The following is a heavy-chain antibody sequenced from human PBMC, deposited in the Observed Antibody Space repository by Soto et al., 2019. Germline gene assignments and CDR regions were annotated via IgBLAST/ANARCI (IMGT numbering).Heavy chain of an antibody. CDR1: GFTFSSYS. J-gene: IGHJ2*01. V-gene: IGHV3-21*01. Sequence: PGGSLGLSCAAYGFTFSSYSMKWVRQAPGKGLEWVSSISSSSSYIYYADSVKGRFTISRDNAKNSLYLQMNSLRAEDTAVYYCARGDIVVVVAAEDWYFDLWGRGTLVTVSS. CDR2: ISSSSSYI. D-gene: IGHD2-15*01. CDR3: ARGDIVVVVAAEDWYFDL.